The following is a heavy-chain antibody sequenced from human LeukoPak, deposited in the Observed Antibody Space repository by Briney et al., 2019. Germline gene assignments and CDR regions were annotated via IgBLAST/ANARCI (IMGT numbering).Heavy chain of an antibody. D-gene: IGHD5-24*01. CDR1: GFTFSSYS. J-gene: IGHJ4*02. Sequence: GGSLRLSCAASGFTFSSYSMNWVRQAPGKGLEWVSYISSSSSTIYYEDSVKGRFTISRDNAKNSLYLQMNSLRAEDTAVYYCARQKMASSTGIDYWGQGTLATVSS. CDR2: ISSSSSTI. CDR3: ARQKMASSTGIDY. V-gene: IGHV3-48*01.